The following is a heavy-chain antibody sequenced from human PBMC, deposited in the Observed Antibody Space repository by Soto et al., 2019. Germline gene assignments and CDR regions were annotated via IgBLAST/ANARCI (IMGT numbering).Heavy chain of an antibody. D-gene: IGHD1-26*01. Sequence: VASVKVSCKASGGTFSSYAISWVRQAPGQGLEWMGGIIPIFGTANYAQKFQGRVTITADESTSTAYMELTRLRSDDTAIYYCARDHVGDVSSFDVWGQGTMVTVSS. CDR3: ARDHVGDVSSFDV. CDR1: GGTFSSYA. V-gene: IGHV1-69*13. CDR2: IIPIFGTA. J-gene: IGHJ3*01.